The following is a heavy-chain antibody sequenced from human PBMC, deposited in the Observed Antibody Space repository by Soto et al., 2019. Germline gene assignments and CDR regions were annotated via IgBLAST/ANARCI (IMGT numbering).Heavy chain of an antibody. Sequence: EVQLLESGGGLVQPGGSLRLSCAASGFTFSSYAMSWVRQAPGKGLEWVSAISGSGGSTYYADSVKARFTISRDNSKNSLYLQMNSLRAEDTAVYYCATLTGTWGLSAIAYWGQGTLVTVSS. D-gene: IGHD1-20*01. CDR3: ATLTGTWGLSAIAY. V-gene: IGHV3-23*01. CDR2: ISGSGGST. CDR1: GFTFSSYA. J-gene: IGHJ4*02.